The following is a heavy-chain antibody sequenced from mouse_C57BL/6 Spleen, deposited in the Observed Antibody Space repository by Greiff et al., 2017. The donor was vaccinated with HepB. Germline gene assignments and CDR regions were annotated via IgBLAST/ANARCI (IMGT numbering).Heavy chain of an antibody. Sequence: VQLQQSDAELVKPGASVKISCRVFGYTFTDHTIHWMKQRPEQGLEWIGYIYPRDGSTKYNEKFKGKATLTADKSSSTAYMQLNSLTSEDSAVYICAHYYGSSYWYFDVWGTGTTVTVSS. D-gene: IGHD1-1*01. CDR2: IYPRDGST. CDR1: GYTFTDHT. J-gene: IGHJ1*03. V-gene: IGHV1-78*01. CDR3: AHYYGSSYWYFDV.